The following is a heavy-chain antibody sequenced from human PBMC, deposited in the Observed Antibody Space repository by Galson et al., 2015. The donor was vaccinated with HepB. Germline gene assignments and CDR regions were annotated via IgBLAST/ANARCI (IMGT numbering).Heavy chain of an antibody. J-gene: IGHJ2*01. CDR1: GYTFTGYY. CDR3: ARDSADYSNYLLWYSDL. Sequence: SVKVSCKASGYTFTGYYMHWVRQAPGQGLEWMGRINPNSGGTNYAQKFQGRVTMTRDTSISTAYMELSRLRSDDTAVYYCARDSADYSNYLLWYSDLWGRGTLVTVSS. CDR2: INPNSGGT. V-gene: IGHV1-2*06. D-gene: IGHD4-11*01.